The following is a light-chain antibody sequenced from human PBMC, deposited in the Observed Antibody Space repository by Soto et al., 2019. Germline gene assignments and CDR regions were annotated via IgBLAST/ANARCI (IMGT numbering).Light chain of an antibody. CDR1: SSDVGGYNY. J-gene: IGLJ1*01. Sequence: QSVLTQPASVSGSPGQSITISCTGTSSDVGGYNYVSWYQQYPVKAPKLMIYEVDNRPSGVSNRFSGSKSGNTASLTISGLQAEDEADYYCSSYTTTNTYVFGTGTKVTVL. CDR2: EVD. CDR3: SSYTTTNTYV. V-gene: IGLV2-14*01.